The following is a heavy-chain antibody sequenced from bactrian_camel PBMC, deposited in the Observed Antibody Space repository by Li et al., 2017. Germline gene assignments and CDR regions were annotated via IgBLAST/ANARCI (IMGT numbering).Heavy chain of an antibody. CDR2: IVTDGSST. D-gene: IGHD7*01. V-gene: IGHV3S5*01. Sequence: HVQLVESGGGLVKPGGSLGLSCRASGLTFSSTYMSWVRQAPGKGLEWVSGIVTDGSSTYYTDSIKGRFTISRDNAKNTVYLQMNSLKPEDTAAYYCVRGAIASCAGGDCWEDYWGKGTQVTVS. J-gene: IGHJ7*01. CDR1: GLTFSSTY.